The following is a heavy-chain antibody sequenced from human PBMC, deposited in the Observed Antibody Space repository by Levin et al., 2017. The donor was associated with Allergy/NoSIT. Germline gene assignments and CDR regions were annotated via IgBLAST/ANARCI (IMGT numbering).Heavy chain of an antibody. CDR3: ARVIYDSSGYYGEFDY. CDR2: IYYSGST. J-gene: IGHJ4*02. CDR1: GGSISSGDYY. D-gene: IGHD3-22*01. V-gene: IGHV4-30-4*01. Sequence: SETLSLTCTVSGGSISSGDYYWSWIRQPPGKGLEWIGYIYYSGSTYYNPSLKSRVTISVDTSKNQFSLKLSSVTAADTAVYYCARVIYDSSGYYGEFDYWGQGTLVTVSS.